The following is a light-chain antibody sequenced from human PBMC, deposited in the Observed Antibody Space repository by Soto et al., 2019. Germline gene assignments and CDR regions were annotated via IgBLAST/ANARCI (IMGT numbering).Light chain of an antibody. Sequence: QSVLTQPPSASGTPGQRVTISCSGSSSNIGKNTVNWYQQLPGTAPTLLIYSNNQRPSGVLDRFSGSKSGTSASLAISGLQSEDEADYYCAAWDDSLNGVVFGGGTKVTVL. CDR1: SSNIGKNT. V-gene: IGLV1-44*01. CDR3: AAWDDSLNGVV. J-gene: IGLJ2*01. CDR2: SNN.